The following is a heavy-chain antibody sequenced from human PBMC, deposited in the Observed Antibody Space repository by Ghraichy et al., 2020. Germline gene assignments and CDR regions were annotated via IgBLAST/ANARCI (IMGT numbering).Heavy chain of an antibody. Sequence: GGSLRLSCAASGFTFDDYAMHWVRQAPGKGLEWVSSVTWNSGSIGYADSVKGRFTISRDNAKSSLYLQMNSLRVEDTALYYCAKGRIYDSSGVDYWGQGTLVTVSS. J-gene: IGHJ4*02. CDR2: VTWNSGSI. CDR3: AKGRIYDSSGVDY. CDR1: GFTFDDYA. V-gene: IGHV3-9*01. D-gene: IGHD3-22*01.